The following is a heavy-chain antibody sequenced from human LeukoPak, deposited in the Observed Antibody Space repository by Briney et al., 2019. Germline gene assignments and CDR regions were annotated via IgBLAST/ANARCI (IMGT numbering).Heavy chain of an antibody. Sequence: ETGGSLRLSCAASEFSFSSYDMSWVRQTLEKGLEWVSSISGDDVTFYADSVKGRFTISRDKSKNTLYLQMNSLRAEDTATYYCAKDRNYDILTGYNWFDPWGQGTLVTVSS. V-gene: IGHV3-23*01. CDR2: ISGDDVT. D-gene: IGHD3-9*01. CDR3: AKDRNYDILTGYNWFDP. CDR1: EFSFSSYD. J-gene: IGHJ5*02.